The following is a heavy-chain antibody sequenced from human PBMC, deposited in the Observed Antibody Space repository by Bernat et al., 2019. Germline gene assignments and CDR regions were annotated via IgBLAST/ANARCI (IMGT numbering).Heavy chain of an antibody. CDR2: INWNGGST. V-gene: IGHV3-20*04. J-gene: IGHJ4*02. CDR1: GFTFDDYG. D-gene: IGHD2-2*01. CDR3: ATVQLGYCSSTSCWDY. Sequence: VQLVESGGGLVKPGGSLRLSCAASGFTFDDYGMSWVRQAPGKGLEWVSGINWNGGSTGYADSVKGRFTISRDNAKNSLYLQMNSLRAEDTALYYCATVQLGYCSSTSCWDYWGQGTLVTVSS.